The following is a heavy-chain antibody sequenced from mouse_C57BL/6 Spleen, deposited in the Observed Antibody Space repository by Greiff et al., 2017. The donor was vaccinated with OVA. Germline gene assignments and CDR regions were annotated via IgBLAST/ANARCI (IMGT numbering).Heavy chain of an antibody. D-gene: IGHD1-1*01. V-gene: IGHV1-82*01. CDR1: GYAFSSSW. J-gene: IGHJ1*03. CDR3: ARRDYGSSHWYFDV. CDR2: IYPGDGDT. Sequence: QVQLQQSGPELVKPGASVKISCKASGYAFSSSWMNWVKQRPGKGLEWIGRIYPGDGDTKYNGKVKGKATLTADKSSSTAYMQLSSLTSEDTAVDFCARRDYGSSHWYFDVWGTGTTVTVSS.